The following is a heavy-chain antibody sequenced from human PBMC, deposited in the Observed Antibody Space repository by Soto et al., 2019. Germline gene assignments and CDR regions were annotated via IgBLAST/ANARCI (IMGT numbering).Heavy chain of an antibody. Sequence: QVHLEESGGGVVQPGRSLRLSCTASGFTFSNYGMHWVRQAPGKGLEWVALISYDGSNKYYADSVKGRFTISRDNSKNTLDIQMNSLTTEDTAVYYCAKPLIGWYVGGAFDIWGQGTMVTVSS. D-gene: IGHD6-19*01. J-gene: IGHJ3*02. CDR1: GFTFSNYG. CDR3: AKPLIGWYVGGAFDI. CDR2: ISYDGSNK. V-gene: IGHV3-30*18.